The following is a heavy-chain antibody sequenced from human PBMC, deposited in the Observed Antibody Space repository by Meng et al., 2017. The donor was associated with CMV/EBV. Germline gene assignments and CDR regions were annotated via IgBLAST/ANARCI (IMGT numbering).Heavy chain of an antibody. J-gene: IGHJ4*02. V-gene: IGHV1-2*04. CDR3: ARAQDSSSSGDFDY. CDR2: INPNSGGT. Sequence: SGYTFTGYWMHWVRQAPGQGLEWMGWINPNSGGTNYAQKFQGWVTMTRDTSISTAYMELSRLRSDDTAVYYCARAQDSSSSGDFDYWGQGTLVTVSS. D-gene: IGHD6-6*01. CDR1: GYTFTGYW.